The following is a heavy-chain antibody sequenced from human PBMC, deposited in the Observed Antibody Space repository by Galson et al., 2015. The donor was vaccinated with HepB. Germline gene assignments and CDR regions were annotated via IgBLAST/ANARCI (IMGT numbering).Heavy chain of an antibody. Sequence: SVKVSCKASGGTFSSYAISWVRQAPGQGLEWMGRIIPILGIANYAQKFQGRVTITADKSTSTAYMELSSLRSEDTAVYYCAREDCSSTSCYPEDPATGLHYYGMDVWGQGTTVTVSS. CDR2: IIPILGIA. D-gene: IGHD2-2*01. CDR1: GGTFSSYA. CDR3: AREDCSSTSCYPEDPATGLHYYGMDV. J-gene: IGHJ6*02. V-gene: IGHV1-69*04.